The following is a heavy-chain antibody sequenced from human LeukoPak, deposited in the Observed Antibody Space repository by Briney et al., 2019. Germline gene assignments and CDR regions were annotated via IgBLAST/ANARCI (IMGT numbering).Heavy chain of an antibody. J-gene: IGHJ4*02. Sequence: ASVKVSCKASGYTFTGYYMHWVRQAPGQGLEWMGWVNPNSGGTNYAQKFQGWVTMTRDTSISTAYMELSRLRSDGTAVYYCARGRQLERQGDLFDYWGQGTLVTVSS. CDR2: VNPNSGGT. CDR3: ARGRQLERQGDLFDY. V-gene: IGHV1-2*04. CDR1: GYTFTGYY. D-gene: IGHD1-1*01.